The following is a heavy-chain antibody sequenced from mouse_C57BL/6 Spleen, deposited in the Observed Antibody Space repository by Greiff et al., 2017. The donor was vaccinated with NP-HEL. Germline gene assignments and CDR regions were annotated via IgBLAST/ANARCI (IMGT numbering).Heavy chain of an antibody. CDR2: INPSSGYT. CDR1: GYTFTSYW. CDR3: ARPRLYWYFDV. V-gene: IGHV1-7*01. J-gene: IGHJ1*03. Sequence: QVQLQQSGAELAKPGASVKLSCKASGYTFTSYWMHWVKQRPGQGLEWIGYINPSSGYTKYNQKFKDKATLTADKCSSTAYMQLSSLTYEDSAVYYCARPRLYWYFDVWGTGTTVTVSS. D-gene: IGHD2-12*01.